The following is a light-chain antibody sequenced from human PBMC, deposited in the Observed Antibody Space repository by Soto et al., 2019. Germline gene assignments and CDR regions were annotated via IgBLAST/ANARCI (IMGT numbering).Light chain of an antibody. J-gene: IGLJ3*02. Sequence: QAVVTQEPSLTVSPGGTVTLTCGSSTGAVTSGHYPYWFQQKPGQAPRTLIYDTNKKHSWTPARFSGSLLGGNAALTLSGAQADDEADYYCLLYYSGRRVFGGGTKLTVL. CDR2: DTN. CDR1: TGAVTSGHY. CDR3: LLYYSGRRV. V-gene: IGLV7-46*01.